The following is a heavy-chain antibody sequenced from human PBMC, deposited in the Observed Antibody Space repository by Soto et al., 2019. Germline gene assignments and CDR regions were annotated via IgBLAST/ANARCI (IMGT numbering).Heavy chain of an antibody. V-gene: IGHV1-18*01. Sequence: QVQLVQSGAEVKKPGASVKVSCKASGYTFTSYGISWVRQAPGQGLEWMGWISAYNGNTNYAQKLQGRVTMTTDTSTSTAYLELRSLRSDDTAVYCCARFLGYCSGGSCYPYWYFDLWGRGTLVTVSS. CDR2: ISAYNGNT. CDR3: ARFLGYCSGGSCYPYWYFDL. J-gene: IGHJ2*01. CDR1: GYTFTSYG. D-gene: IGHD2-15*01.